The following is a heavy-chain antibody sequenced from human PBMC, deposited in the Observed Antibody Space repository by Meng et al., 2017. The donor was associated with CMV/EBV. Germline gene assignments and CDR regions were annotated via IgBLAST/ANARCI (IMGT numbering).Heavy chain of an antibody. Sequence: GGSLRLSCAASGFTFSSYAMHWVRQAPGKGLEWVSSISSSGTYIHFADSLKGRFTISRDNAKNSLYLQMNGLRAEDTAVYFCARAVGGPLDSWGQGTLVTVSS. CDR2: ISSSGTYI. CDR3: ARAVGGPLDS. V-gene: IGHV3-21*01. J-gene: IGHJ4*02. D-gene: IGHD3-10*01. CDR1: GFTFSSYA.